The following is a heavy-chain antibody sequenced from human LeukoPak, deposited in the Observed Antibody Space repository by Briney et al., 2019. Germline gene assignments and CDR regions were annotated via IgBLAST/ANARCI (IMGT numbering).Heavy chain of an antibody. CDR1: GFTFSSYE. V-gene: IGHV3-48*03. CDR3: AKVLDGSGSYSSHFDY. D-gene: IGHD3-10*01. J-gene: IGHJ4*02. Sequence: GGSLRLSCAASGFTFSSYEMNWVRQAPGKGLEWVSYISSSGSTIYYADSVKGRFTISRDNAKNSLYLQMNSLRAEDTAVYYCAKVLDGSGSYSSHFDYWGQGTLVTVSS. CDR2: ISSSGSTI.